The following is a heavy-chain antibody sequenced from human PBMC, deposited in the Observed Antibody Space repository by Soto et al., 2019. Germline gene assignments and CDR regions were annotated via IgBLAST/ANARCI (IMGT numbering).Heavy chain of an antibody. CDR1: GFTFENHA. CDR2: ISWKSGSI. D-gene: IGHD4-4*01. V-gene: IGHV3-9*01. Sequence: EVQLVESGGGWVQPGRSLRLSCAASGFTFENHAMHWVRQGPGKGLGWVAGISWKSGSIGYADSVRGRFTISRDNAKNSLYLQMNSLRPEDTALYYCAKDKVYSNYQYYFASWGQGTLVTVSS. CDR3: AKDKVYSNYQYYFAS. J-gene: IGHJ4*02.